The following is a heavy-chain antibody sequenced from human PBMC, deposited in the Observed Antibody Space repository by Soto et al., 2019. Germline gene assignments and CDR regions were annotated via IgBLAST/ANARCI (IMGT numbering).Heavy chain of an antibody. CDR2: ISGSGIST. CDR3: ARHQLDELYRGTRFYYGMDV. V-gene: IGHV3-23*01. D-gene: IGHD2-2*01. J-gene: IGHJ6*02. Sequence: GGSLRLSCAASGFTFSSYAMTWVRQAPXKGLEWVSSISGSGISTYYADSVKGRFTISRDNSKNTLYLQMNSLRAEDTAVYYCARHQLDELYRGTRFYYGMDVWGQGTTVTVSS. CDR1: GFTFSSYA.